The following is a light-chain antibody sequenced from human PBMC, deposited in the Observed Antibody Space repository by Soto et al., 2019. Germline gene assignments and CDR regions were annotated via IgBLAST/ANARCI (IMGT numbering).Light chain of an antibody. J-gene: IGLJ2*01. V-gene: IGLV2-14*01. Sequence: QSALTQPASVSGSPGQSITISCTGTSSDVGGYNYVSWYQQHPGKAPKLMIYEVSNRPSGVSNRFSGSKSGNTASLTISGLQAEDEADYYCSSYAGSNVLFGGGTKLTVL. CDR3: SSYAGSNVL. CDR1: SSDVGGYNY. CDR2: EVS.